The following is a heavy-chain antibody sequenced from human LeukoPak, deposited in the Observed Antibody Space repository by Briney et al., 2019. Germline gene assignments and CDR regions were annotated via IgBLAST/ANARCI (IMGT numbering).Heavy chain of an antibody. D-gene: IGHD2-21*02. CDR2: IKQDGSEK. CDR3: ARYRDWHFDF. J-gene: IGHJ5*01. CDR1: GFTFSSYW. V-gene: IGHV3-7*03. Sequence: GGSLRLSCAASGFTFSSYWMNWVRQAPGKGLEWVANIKQDGSEKYYVDSVKGRFTVSRDNGKNSLYLQMNSLTAEDTAVYYCARYRDWHFDFWAQGTLVIVSS.